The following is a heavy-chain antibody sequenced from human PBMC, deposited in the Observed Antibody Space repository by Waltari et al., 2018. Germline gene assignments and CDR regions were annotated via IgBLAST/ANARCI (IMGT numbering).Heavy chain of an antibody. Sequence: QVQLQQWGAGLLKPSETLSLTCAVYGGSFSGYYWSWIRQPPGKGLEWIGEINHSGSTSYNPSLKSRVTISVDTSKNQFSLKLSSVTAADTAVYYCARGRPYYYDSSGYRWGLDIWGQGTMVTVSS. CDR1: GGSFSGYY. D-gene: IGHD3-22*01. CDR2: INHSGST. CDR3: ARGRPYYYDSSGYRWGLDI. V-gene: IGHV4-34*01. J-gene: IGHJ3*02.